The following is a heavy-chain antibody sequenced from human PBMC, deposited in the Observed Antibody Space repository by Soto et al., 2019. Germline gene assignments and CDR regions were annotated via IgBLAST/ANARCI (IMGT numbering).Heavy chain of an antibody. Sequence: VSVKLCCKDCGYTFNIYAMHWVRQATGQGPEWMGWINVADGDTKYSQNFQGRVSITADTSANTAYMELTSLTSEDTAVYYCARFLMGSTTLDYWGQGTPVTVSS. V-gene: IGHV1-3*01. CDR3: ARFLMGSTTLDY. CDR1: GYTFNIYA. CDR2: INVADGDT. J-gene: IGHJ4*02. D-gene: IGHD1-1*01.